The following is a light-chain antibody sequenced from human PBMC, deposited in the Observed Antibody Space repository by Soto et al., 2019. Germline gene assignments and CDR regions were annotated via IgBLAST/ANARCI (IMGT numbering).Light chain of an antibody. CDR2: EGS. CDR1: SSDVGSYNP. V-gene: IGLV2-23*01. Sequence: QSVLTQPASVSGSPGQSITISCTGTSSDVGSYNPVSWYQQHPGKAPKLMIYEGSKRPSGVSNRFSGSKSGNTASLTISGLQAEDEADYYCCSYAGSSTSYVFGTGTKLTVL. J-gene: IGLJ1*01. CDR3: CSYAGSSTSYV.